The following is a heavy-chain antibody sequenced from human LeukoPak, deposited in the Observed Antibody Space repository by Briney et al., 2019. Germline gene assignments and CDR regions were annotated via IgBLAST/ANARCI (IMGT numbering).Heavy chain of an antibody. CDR3: ARCSGAYSGYEVRIYYYYYMDV. V-gene: IGHV1-69*10. Sequence: SVKVSCKASGGTFSSDAVSWLRQAPGQGLEWMGGIIPMLGTANYAQNFQGRVTITADKSTSTAYMELRSLRSDDTAVYYCARCSGAYSGYEVRIYYYYYMDVWGKGTTVTISS. D-gene: IGHD5-12*01. CDR2: IIPMLGTA. J-gene: IGHJ6*03. CDR1: GGTFSSDA.